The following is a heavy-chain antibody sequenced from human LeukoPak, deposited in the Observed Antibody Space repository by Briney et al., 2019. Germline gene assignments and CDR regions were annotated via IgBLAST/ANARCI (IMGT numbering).Heavy chain of an antibody. CDR1: GYTFTGYY. CDR3: ARCPPYSNYGKRAVYYYYYGMDV. V-gene: IGHV1-2*02. D-gene: IGHD4-4*01. CDR2: INPNSGGT. J-gene: IGHJ6*02. Sequence: ASVKVSCKASGYTFTGYYMHWVRQAPGQGLEWMGWINPNSGGTNYAQKFQGRVTMTRDTSISTAYMELSRLRSDDTAVYYCARCPPYSNYGKRAVYYYYYGMDVWGQGTTVTVSS.